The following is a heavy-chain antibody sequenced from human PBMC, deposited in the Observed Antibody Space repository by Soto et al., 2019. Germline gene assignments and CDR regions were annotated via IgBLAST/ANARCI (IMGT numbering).Heavy chain of an antibody. D-gene: IGHD5-12*01. CDR1: GFTFSGYY. CDR3: ATGACSGYDCYLDY. V-gene: IGHV3-11*01. Sequence: PGGSLRLSCAASGFTFSGYYMTWVRQAPGKGLEWISYIRSSGSNTYYADSVKGRFTISRDNGKKSLYLQMNSLRAEDTAVYYCATGACSGYDCYLDYWGQGTLVTVSS. J-gene: IGHJ4*02. CDR2: IRSSGSNT.